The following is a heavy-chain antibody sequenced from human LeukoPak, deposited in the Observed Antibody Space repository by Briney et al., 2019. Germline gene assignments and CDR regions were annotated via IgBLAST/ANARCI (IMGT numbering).Heavy chain of an antibody. CDR3: ARGSHCSSISCYDPGFDY. CDR1: GGSISSYY. V-gene: IGHV4-4*07. CDR2: IYTSGST. J-gene: IGHJ4*02. Sequence: SETLSLTCTVSGGSISSYYWSWIRQPAGKGLEWIGRIYTSGSTNYNPSLKSRVTMSVDTSKNQFSLKLSSVTAADTAVYYCARGSHCSSISCYDPGFDYWGQGTLVTVSS. D-gene: IGHD2-2*01.